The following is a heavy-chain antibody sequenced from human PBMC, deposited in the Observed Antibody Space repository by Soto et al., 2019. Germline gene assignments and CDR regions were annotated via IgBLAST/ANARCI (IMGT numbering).Heavy chain of an antibody. CDR1: GGTFSTYT. CDR3: TLGSWSAETFDI. Sequence: SVKVSCKASGGTFSTYTIIWVRQAPGQGLEWMGRIIPMFDITNTAQSFQGRVTITADKSTSTAYLELSTLRSDDTAMYFCTLGSWSAETFDIWGQGTMVTVSS. J-gene: IGHJ3*02. D-gene: IGHD6-13*01. V-gene: IGHV1-69*02. CDR2: IIPMFDIT.